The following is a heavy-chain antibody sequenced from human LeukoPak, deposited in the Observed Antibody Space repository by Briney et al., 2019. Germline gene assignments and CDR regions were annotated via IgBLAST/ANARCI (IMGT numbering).Heavy chain of an antibody. V-gene: IGHV1-69*06. J-gene: IGHJ4*02. CDR1: GGTFSSYA. CDR3: ARDSGVGAVDY. CDR2: IIPIFGTA. D-gene: IGHD1-26*01. Sequence: ASVTVSCKASGGTFSSYAISWVRQAPGQGLEWMGGIIPIFGTANYAQKFQGRVTITADKSTSTAYMELSSLRSEDTAVYYCARDSGVGAVDYWGQGTLVTVSS.